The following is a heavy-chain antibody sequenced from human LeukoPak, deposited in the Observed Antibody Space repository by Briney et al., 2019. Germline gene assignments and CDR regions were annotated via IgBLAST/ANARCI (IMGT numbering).Heavy chain of an antibody. Sequence: KPGRSLRLSCAASGFTFSNAWMSWVRQAPGKGLEWVGRIKSKTDGGTTDYAAPVKGRFTISRDDSKNTLYLQMNSLKTEDTAVYYCTTVALDYGDYVATNFDYWGQGTLVTVSS. CDR3: TTVALDYGDYVATNFDY. D-gene: IGHD4-17*01. CDR1: GFTFSNAW. CDR2: IKSKTDGGTT. J-gene: IGHJ4*02. V-gene: IGHV3-15*01.